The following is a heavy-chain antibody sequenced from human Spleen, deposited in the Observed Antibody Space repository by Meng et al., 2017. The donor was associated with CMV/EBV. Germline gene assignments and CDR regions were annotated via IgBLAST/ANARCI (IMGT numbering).Heavy chain of an antibody. CDR2: ISSSGSTI. D-gene: IGHD2-2*01. CDR3: ARYCTSASCYDYYYSGMDV. V-gene: IGHV3-48*03. CDR1: GFTFSSYE. J-gene: IGHJ6*02. Sequence: GESLKISCAASGFTFSSYEMNWVRQAPGKGLEWVSYISSSGSTIYYADSVKGRFTISRDNAKNSLYLQMNSLGAEDTAVYYCARYCTSASCYDYYYSGMDVWGQGTTVTVSS.